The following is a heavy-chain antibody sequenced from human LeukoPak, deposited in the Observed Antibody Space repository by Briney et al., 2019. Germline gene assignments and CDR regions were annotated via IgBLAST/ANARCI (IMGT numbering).Heavy chain of an antibody. CDR3: AKMKGHPLPKYYMDV. V-gene: IGHV3-23*01. J-gene: IGHJ6*01. CDR2: IKGTGDNA. CDR1: GFPFSCFA. Sequence: GGSLRLSFAASGFPFSCFAMSWVRRTPGQGLEWGAGIKGTGDNALYADSVKGRFTISRDNSKNTLYLEMNSLRAEDTAIYYCAKMKGHPLPKYYMDVWGQGTTVTVSS. D-gene: IGHD1-26*01.